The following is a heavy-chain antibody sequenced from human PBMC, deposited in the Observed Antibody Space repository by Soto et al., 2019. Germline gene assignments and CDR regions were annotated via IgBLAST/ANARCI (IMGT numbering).Heavy chain of an antibody. D-gene: IGHD6-13*01. V-gene: IGHV3-30*04. CDR2: ISYDGTNK. CDR1: GFTFSSYA. Sequence: QVQLVESGGGVVQPGRSLRLSCAASGFTFSSYAMHWVRQAPGKGLEWVAVISYDGTNKYYADSVKGRFTISRDNSKNTLYLQMNNLRAEDTAVYYCANQQGVSSRYYYYGMDVWGQGTTVTVSS. CDR3: ANQQGVSSRYYYYGMDV. J-gene: IGHJ6*02.